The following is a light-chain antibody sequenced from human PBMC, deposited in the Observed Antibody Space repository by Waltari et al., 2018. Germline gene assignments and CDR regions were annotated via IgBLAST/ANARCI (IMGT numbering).Light chain of an antibody. CDR3: SSYTRVSASVV. J-gene: IGLJ3*02. CDR2: DVR. V-gene: IGLV2-14*03. CDR1: SSDIGTYNY. Sequence: QSALTQPASVSGSPGQSITISCTGTSSDIGTYNYASWYQQHPGRAPKLIICDVRKRPSGVSSRFTGSKSDNTASLTISGLQAEDEADYYCSSYTRVSASVVFGGGTKLTVL.